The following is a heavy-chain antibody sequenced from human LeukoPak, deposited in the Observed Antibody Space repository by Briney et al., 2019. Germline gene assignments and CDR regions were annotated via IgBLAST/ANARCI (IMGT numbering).Heavy chain of an antibody. D-gene: IGHD1-26*01. CDR2: IYYSGST. Sequence: PSETLSLTCTVSGGSISSYYWSWLRQPPGKGLEWIGYIYYSGSTNYNPSLKSRVTISVDTSKNQFSLKLSSVTAADTAVYYCASHSGSYSGMRYYYYGMDVWGQGTTVTVSS. V-gene: IGHV4-59*01. CDR1: GGSISSYY. J-gene: IGHJ6*02. CDR3: ASHSGSYSGMRYYYYGMDV.